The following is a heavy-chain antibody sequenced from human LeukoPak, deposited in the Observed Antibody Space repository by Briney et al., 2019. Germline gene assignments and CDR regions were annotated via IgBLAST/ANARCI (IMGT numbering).Heavy chain of an antibody. Sequence: AVKVSCKTSGFTFSNSAMQWRRQARGQRLEWIGWIIVGSGKTHCAQTLQERITITRDMYTNTAYMELSSLQSEDTDVYYCAAELYSGTYGRCCSFAFWGQGSLVTVSS. D-gene: IGHD1-26*01. CDR1: GFTFSNSA. CDR3: AAELYSGTYGRCCSFAF. V-gene: IGHV1-58*02. CDR2: IIVGSGKT. J-gene: IGHJ4*02.